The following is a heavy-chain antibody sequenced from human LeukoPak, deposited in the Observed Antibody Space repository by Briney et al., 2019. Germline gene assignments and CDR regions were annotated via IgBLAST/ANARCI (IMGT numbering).Heavy chain of an antibody. D-gene: IGHD3-22*01. V-gene: IGHV1-46*01. CDR3: ARGGEKYYYDSSGYYQDY. Sequence: ASVKVSCKASGYTFTSYYMHWVRQAPGQGLEWMGIINPSGGSTSYAQKFQGRVTMTRDMSTSTVYMELSSLRSEDTAVYYCARGGEKYYYDSSGYYQDYWGQGTLVTVSS. CDR2: INPSGGST. CDR1: GYTFTSYY. J-gene: IGHJ4*02.